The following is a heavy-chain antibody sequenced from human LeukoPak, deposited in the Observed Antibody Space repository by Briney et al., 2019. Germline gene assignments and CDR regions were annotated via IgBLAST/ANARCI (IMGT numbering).Heavy chain of an antibody. CDR2: ISYDGSNK. V-gene: IGHV3-30*03. Sequence: PGGSLRLSCAASGFTFSSYGMHWVRQAPGKGLEWVAVISYDGSNKYYTDSVKGRFTISRDNSKNTLYLQMNSLRAEDTAVYYCARGLLYGVTTGWFDPWGQGTLVTVSS. J-gene: IGHJ5*02. CDR3: ARGLLYGVTTGWFDP. CDR1: GFTFSSYG. D-gene: IGHD4-17*01.